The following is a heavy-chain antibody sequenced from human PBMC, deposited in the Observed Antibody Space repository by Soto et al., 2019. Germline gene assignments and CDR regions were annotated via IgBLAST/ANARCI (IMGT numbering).Heavy chain of an antibody. CDR2: IYSGGST. CDR3: ARDILYGSARHDAFDI. D-gene: IGHD3-10*01. Sequence: GGSLRLSCAASGFTVSSNYMSWVRQAPGKGLEWVSVIYSGGSTYYADSVKGRFTISRHNSKNTLYLQMNSLRAEDTAVYYCARDILYGSARHDAFDIWGQGTMVTVSS. CDR1: GFTVSSNY. J-gene: IGHJ3*02. V-gene: IGHV3-53*01.